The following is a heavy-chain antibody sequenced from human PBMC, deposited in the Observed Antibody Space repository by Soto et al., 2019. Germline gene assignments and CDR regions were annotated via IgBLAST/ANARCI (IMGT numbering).Heavy chain of an antibody. CDR3: AKDLYDSSGYYYKYFDY. Sequence: GSLRLSCAASGFTFSTYWMHWVRQAPGKGLVWVSRIKNDGSGTYYVDSVEGRFTISRDNAKNTLYLQMNSLRAEDTAVYYCAKDLYDSSGYYYKYFDYWGQGTLVTVSS. CDR2: IKNDGSGT. V-gene: IGHV3-74*01. CDR1: GFTFSTYW. D-gene: IGHD3-22*01. J-gene: IGHJ4*02.